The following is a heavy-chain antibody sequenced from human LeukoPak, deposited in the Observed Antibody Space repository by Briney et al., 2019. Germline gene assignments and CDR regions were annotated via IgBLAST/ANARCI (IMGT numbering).Heavy chain of an antibody. CDR1: GGSISSGGYY. CDR2: IYYSGST. Sequence: SETLSLTCTVSGGSISSGGYYWSWIRQHPGKGLEWIGYIYYSGSTYYNPSLKSRVTISVDTSKNQFSLKLSSVTAADTAVHYCARDARSTFHYYYGMDVWGQGTTVTVSS. CDR3: ARDARSTFHYYYGMDV. D-gene: IGHD2-2*01. V-gene: IGHV4-31*03. J-gene: IGHJ6*02.